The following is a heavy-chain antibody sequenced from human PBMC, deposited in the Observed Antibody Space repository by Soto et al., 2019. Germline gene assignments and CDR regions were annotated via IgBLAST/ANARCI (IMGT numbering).Heavy chain of an antibody. D-gene: IGHD3-22*01. V-gene: IGHV1-18*01. Sequence: ASVKVSCKASGYTFTSYGISWVRQAPGQGLEWMGWISAYNGNTNYAQKFQGRVTMTTDTSTSTAYMELRSLRSDDTAVYYCARGGEFYYDSSGYYYAFDIWGQGTLVTVSS. J-gene: IGHJ3*02. CDR1: GYTFTSYG. CDR3: ARGGEFYYDSSGYYYAFDI. CDR2: ISAYNGNT.